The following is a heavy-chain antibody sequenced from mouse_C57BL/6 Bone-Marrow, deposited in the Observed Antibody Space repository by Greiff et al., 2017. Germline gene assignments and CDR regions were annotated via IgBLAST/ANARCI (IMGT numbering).Heavy chain of an antibody. V-gene: IGHV1-81*01. CDR1: GYTFTSYG. CDR2: IYPRSGNT. J-gene: IGHJ3*01. Sequence: VQLQQSGAELARPGASVKLSCKASGYTFTSYGISWVKQRTGQGLEWIGEIYPRSGNTYYNEKFQGKATLTAHKSSSTAYMELRSLTSEDSAVYFCARLPFAYWGQGTLVTVSA. CDR3: ARLPFAY.